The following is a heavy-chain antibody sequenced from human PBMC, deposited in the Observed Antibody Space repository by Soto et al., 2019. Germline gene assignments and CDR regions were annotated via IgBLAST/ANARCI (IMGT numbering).Heavy chain of an antibody. CDR3: ARGGAGSGYKTYNWFDP. J-gene: IGHJ5*02. V-gene: IGHV1-46*01. CDR1: GYTFTSYY. CDR2: INPSGGST. D-gene: IGHD3-3*01. Sequence: GASVKVSCKASGYTFTSYYMHWVRQAPGQGLEWMGIINPSGGSTSYAQKFQGRVTMTRDTSTSTVYMELSSLRSEDTAVYYCARGGAGSGYKTYNWFDPWGQGTPVTVSS.